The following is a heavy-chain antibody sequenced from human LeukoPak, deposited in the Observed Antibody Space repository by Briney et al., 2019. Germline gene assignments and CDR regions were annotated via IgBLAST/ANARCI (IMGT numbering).Heavy chain of an antibody. CDR1: RGSISSYY. D-gene: IGHD3-10*01. CDR2: IYYRGST. V-gene: IGHV4-59*01. Sequence: PSETLSLTCTVSRGSISSYYWSWIRQPPGKGLEWIGYIYYRGSTNYNPSLRSRVTISVDTSKNQFSVKLSSVTAADTAVYYCARGGIGSGSYNWFDPWGQGTLVTVSS. CDR3: ARGGIGSGSYNWFDP. J-gene: IGHJ5*02.